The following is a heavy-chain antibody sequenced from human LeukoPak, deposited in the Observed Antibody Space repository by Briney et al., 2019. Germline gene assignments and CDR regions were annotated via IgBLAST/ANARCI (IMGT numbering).Heavy chain of an antibody. CDR1: GYTLTSYG. V-gene: IGHV1-18*01. CDR2: ISPHTRDT. D-gene: IGHD2-21*02. J-gene: IGHJ3*02. Sequence: ASVKVSCKTSGYTLTSYGISWVRQAPGQGLEWMGWISPHTRDTNYAQKFQGRVTMTSDTSISTAYMELSSLRFGDTAFYYCARDDSADPFNAFDIWGQGTMVTVSS. CDR3: ARDDSADPFNAFDI.